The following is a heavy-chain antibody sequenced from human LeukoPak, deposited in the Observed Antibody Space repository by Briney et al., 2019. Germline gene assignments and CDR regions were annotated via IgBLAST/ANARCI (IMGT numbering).Heavy chain of an antibody. V-gene: IGHV3-30*03. D-gene: IGHD2-8*02. CDR1: GFPLSDYN. Sequence: GGSLRLSCIVSGFPLSDYNINWVRQAPGKGLEWVAVISYDGSNKYYADSVKGRFTISRDNSKSTLSLQMNSLRAEDTAIYYCATYRQVLLPFESWGQGTLVTVSS. CDR2: ISYDGSNK. CDR3: ATYRQVLLPFES. J-gene: IGHJ4*02.